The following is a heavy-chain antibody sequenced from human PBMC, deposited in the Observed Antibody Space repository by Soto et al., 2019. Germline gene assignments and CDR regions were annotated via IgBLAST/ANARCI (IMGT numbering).Heavy chain of an antibody. V-gene: IGHV3-30*18. CDR3: AKDLYYPGYCSSTSCYVAGYYYGMDV. Sequence: GGSLRVSCAAAGFTFSSYVMHWVRQAPGKGLEWVAVISYDGSNKYYADSVKGRFTISRDNSKNTLYLQMNSLRAEDTAVYYCAKDLYYPGYCSSTSCYVAGYYYGMDVWGQGTTVTVSS. CDR2: ISYDGSNK. J-gene: IGHJ6*02. CDR1: GFTFSSYV. D-gene: IGHD2-2*03.